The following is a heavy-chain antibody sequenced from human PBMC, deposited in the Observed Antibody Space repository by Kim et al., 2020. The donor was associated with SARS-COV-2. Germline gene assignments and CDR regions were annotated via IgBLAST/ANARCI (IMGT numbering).Heavy chain of an antibody. CDR2: IGTAGDT. CDR1: GFTFSSYD. D-gene: IGHD6-13*01. Sequence: GGSLRLSCAASGFTFSSYDMHWVRQATGKGLEWVSAIGTAGDTYYPASVKGRFTISRENANNSLYLQMNSLRAGDTAVYYCARGQQQLVRRNYYYYMDV. CDR3: ARGQQQLVRRNYYYYMDV. J-gene: IGHJ6*03. V-gene: IGHV3-13*01.